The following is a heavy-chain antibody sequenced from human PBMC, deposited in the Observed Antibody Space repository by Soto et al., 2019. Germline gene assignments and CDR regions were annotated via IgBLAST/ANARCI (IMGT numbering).Heavy chain of an antibody. J-gene: IGHJ5*02. CDR1: GFTFSSYS. D-gene: IGHD6-6*01. CDR2: ISSSSSTI. V-gene: IGHV3-48*02. CDR3: ARSRIAARPNWFDP. Sequence: EVQLVESGGGLVQPGGSLRLSCAASGFTFSSYSMNWVRQAPGKGLEWVSYISSSSSTIYYADSVKGRFTISRDNAKNSLYLQRNSLRDEDTAVYYCARSRIAARPNWFDPWGQGTLVTVSS.